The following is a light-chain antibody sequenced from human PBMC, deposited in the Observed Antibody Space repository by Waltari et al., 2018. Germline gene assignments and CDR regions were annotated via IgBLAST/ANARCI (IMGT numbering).Light chain of an antibody. CDR3: QQYNNWPLT. Sequence: EIVMTQSPATLSVSPGDRATLSCRASQNINSNLAWYQQKPGQAPRLLIYGASTRATGIPARFSGSGSGTEFTLIISSLQSEDFAVYYCQQYNNWPLTFGGGTRVEIK. V-gene: IGKV3-15*01. J-gene: IGKJ4*01. CDR1: QNINSN. CDR2: GAS.